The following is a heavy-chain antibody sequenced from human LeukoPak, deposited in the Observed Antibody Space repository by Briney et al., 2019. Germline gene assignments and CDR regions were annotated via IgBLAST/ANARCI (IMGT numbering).Heavy chain of an antibody. J-gene: IGHJ4*02. CDR1: GFTFDDYA. CDR2: ISWNSGSI. Sequence: GGSLRLSCAASGFTFDDYAMHWVRQAPGKGLEWVSGISWNSGSIGYADSVKGRFTISRDNAKNSLYLQMNSLRAEDTAVYYCAKPARTDYADYWGQGTLVTVSS. V-gene: IGHV3-9*01. D-gene: IGHD1-14*01. CDR3: AKPARTDYADY.